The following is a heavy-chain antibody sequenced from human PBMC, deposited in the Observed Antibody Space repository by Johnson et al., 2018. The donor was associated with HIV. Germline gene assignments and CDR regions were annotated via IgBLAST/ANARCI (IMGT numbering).Heavy chain of an antibody. Sequence: QVQLVESGGGVVHPGRSLRLSCAASGFTFSSYAMHWVRQAPGKGLEWVAVISYDGSNKYYADSVKGRFTISRDNSKNTLYLQRKSRSAEDTAVYYCAIGVSPERQAGPDAFDIWGQGTMVTVSS. CDR1: GFTFSSYA. CDR2: ISYDGSNK. D-gene: IGHD1-14*01. CDR3: AIGVSPERQAGPDAFDI. V-gene: IGHV3-30*04. J-gene: IGHJ3*02.